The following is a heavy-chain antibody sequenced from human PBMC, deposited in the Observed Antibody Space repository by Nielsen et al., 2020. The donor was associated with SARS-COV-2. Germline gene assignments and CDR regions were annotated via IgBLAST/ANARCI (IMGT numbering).Heavy chain of an antibody. D-gene: IGHD3-9*01. V-gene: IGHV4-61*08. J-gene: IGHJ5*02. CDR1: GGSISSGGYY. Sequence: SETLSLTCTVSGGSISSGGYYWSWIRQHPGKGLEWIGYIYYSGSTNYNPSLKSRVTISVDTSKNQFSLKLSSVTAADTAVYYCARGSAELRYFDWLFGWFDPWGQGTLVTVSS. CDR3: ARGSAELRYFDWLFGWFDP. CDR2: IYYSGST.